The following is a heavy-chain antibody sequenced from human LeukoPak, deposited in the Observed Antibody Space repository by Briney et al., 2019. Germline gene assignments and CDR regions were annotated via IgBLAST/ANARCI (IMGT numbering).Heavy chain of an antibody. Sequence: ASVKVSCKVSGYTLTELSMHWVRQAPGKGLEWMGGFDPEDGETIYAQKFQGRVTMTEDTSTDTAYMELSSLRSEDTAVYYCATDIFEYSSSGNWFDPWGQGTLVTVSS. CDR1: GYTLTELS. CDR3: ATDIFEYSSSGNWFDP. J-gene: IGHJ5*02. D-gene: IGHD6-6*01. CDR2: FDPEDGET. V-gene: IGHV1-24*01.